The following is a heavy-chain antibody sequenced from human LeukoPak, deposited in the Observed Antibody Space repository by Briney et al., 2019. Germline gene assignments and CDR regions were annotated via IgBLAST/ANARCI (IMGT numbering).Heavy chain of an antibody. D-gene: IGHD3-16*02. CDR2: INHSGST. CDR1: GYSISSGFY. CDR3: AVSSGTY. J-gene: IGHJ4*02. Sequence: SETLSLTCTVSGYSISSGFYWGWIRQPPGKGLEWIGEINHSGSTNYNPSLKSRVTISVDTSKNQFSLKLSSVTAADTAVYYCAVSSGTYWGQGTLVTVSS. V-gene: IGHV4-38-2*02.